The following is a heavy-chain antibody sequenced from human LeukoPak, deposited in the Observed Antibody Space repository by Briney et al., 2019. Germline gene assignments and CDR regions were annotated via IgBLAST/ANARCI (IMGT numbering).Heavy chain of an antibody. Sequence: GASVKVSCKASGYTFTSYGISWVRQAPGQGLEWMGWISAYNGNTNYAQKLQGRVTMTTDTSTSTAYMELRSLRSDDTAVYYCARDPSHWNDGGFDYWGQGTLVTVSP. CDR1: GYTFTSYG. D-gene: IGHD1-1*01. V-gene: IGHV1-18*01. CDR3: ARDPSHWNDGGFDY. J-gene: IGHJ4*02. CDR2: ISAYNGNT.